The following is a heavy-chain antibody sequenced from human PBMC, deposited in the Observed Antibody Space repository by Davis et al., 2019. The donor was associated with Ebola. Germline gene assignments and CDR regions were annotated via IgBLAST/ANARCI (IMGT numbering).Heavy chain of an antibody. V-gene: IGHV3-7*03. Sequence: GESLKISCAASGFMFSSYWMSWVRQAPGRGLEWVANIKHDGSEKYYVDSVKGRFTISRDNAKNSLFLQMNSLRAEDTAVYYCARDSGPFEYHHGMDVWGQGTTVTVSS. CDR2: IKHDGSEK. CDR3: ARDSGPFEYHHGMDV. D-gene: IGHD6-6*01. CDR1: GFMFSSYW. J-gene: IGHJ6*02.